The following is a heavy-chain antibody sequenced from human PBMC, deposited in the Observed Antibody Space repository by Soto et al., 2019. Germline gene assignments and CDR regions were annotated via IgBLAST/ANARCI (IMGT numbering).Heavy chain of an antibody. J-gene: IGHJ4*02. Sequence: EVQLVESGGGLVQPGRSLRLSCAASGFTFDNYAMHWVRQAPGKGLEWVAGISWNSGSIGYADSVEGRFTISRDNDKNSPDLLMNSLRAEDTALYYCAKVRQGYCSGVSCYPLYFVYWGQGTLVTVSS. CDR1: GFTFDNYA. V-gene: IGHV3-9*01. CDR2: ISWNSGSI. D-gene: IGHD2-15*01. CDR3: AKVRQGYCSGVSCYPLYFVY.